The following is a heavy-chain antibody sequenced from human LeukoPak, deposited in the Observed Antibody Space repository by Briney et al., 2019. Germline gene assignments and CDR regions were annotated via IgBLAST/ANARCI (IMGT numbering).Heavy chain of an antibody. V-gene: IGHV3-48*04. CDR3: ARVGNLIVTSLDS. CDR1: GFTFSSYA. Sequence: GGSLRLSCAASGFTFSSYAMSWVRQAPGKGLEWISYISDTGSTIYYADSLKGRFTVSRDNARKSVYLQMNSLRVDDTARYYCARVGNLIVTSLDSWGQGALVSVSS. D-gene: IGHD2-21*01. CDR2: ISDTGSTI. J-gene: IGHJ4*02.